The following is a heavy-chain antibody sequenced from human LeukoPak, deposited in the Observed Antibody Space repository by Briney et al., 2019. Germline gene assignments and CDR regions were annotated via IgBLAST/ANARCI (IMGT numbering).Heavy chain of an antibody. J-gene: IGHJ6*02. CDR2: ISYDGSNK. CDR1: GFTFSNHW. D-gene: IGHD3-9*01. CDR3: AKERTRLRYFDWSSYGMDV. V-gene: IGHV3-30*18. Sequence: PGGSLRLSCAASGFTFSNHWMHWVRQAPGKGLEWVAVISYDGSNKYYADSVKGRFTISRDNSKSTLYLQMNSLRAEDTAVYYCAKERTRLRYFDWSSYGMDVWGQGTTVTVSS.